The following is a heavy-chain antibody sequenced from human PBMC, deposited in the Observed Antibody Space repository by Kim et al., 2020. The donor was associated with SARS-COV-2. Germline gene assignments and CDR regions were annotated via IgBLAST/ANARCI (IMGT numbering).Heavy chain of an antibody. CDR3: ARSRRNFDY. V-gene: IGHV4-34*01. CDR1: GGSFSGYY. Sequence: SETLSLTCAVYGGSFSGYYWSWIRQPPGKGLEWIGEINHSGSTNYNPSLKSRVTISVDTSKNQFSLKLSSVTAADTAVYYCARSRRNFDYWGQGTLVTVS. CDR2: INHSGST. J-gene: IGHJ4*02.